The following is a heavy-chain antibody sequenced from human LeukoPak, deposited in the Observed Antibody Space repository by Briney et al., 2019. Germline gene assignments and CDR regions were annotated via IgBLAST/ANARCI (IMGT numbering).Heavy chain of an antibody. CDR2: INHSGST. Sequence: SETLSLTCAVYGGSFSGYYWSWIRQPPGKGLEWIGEINHSGSTNYNPSLKSRVTISVDTSKNQFSLKLSSVTAADTAVYYCARGRGWRLYFDYWGQGTLVTVSS. CDR1: GGSFSGYY. CDR3: ARGRGWRLYFDY. V-gene: IGHV4-34*01. D-gene: IGHD6-19*01. J-gene: IGHJ4*02.